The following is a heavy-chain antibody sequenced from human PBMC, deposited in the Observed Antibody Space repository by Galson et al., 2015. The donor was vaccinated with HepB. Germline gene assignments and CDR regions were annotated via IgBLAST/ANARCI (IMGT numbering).Heavy chain of an antibody. CDR2: INPNSGGT. J-gene: IGHJ4*02. CDR3: ARDRGSGSYIDY. V-gene: IGHV1-2*06. Sequence: QSGAEVKKPGESLKISCKASGYTFTGYYMHWVRQAPGQGLEWMGRINPNSGGTNYAQKFQGRVTMTRDTSISTAYMELSRLRSDDTAVYYCARDRGSGSYIDYWGQGTLVTVSS. D-gene: IGHD1-26*01. CDR1: GYTFTGYY.